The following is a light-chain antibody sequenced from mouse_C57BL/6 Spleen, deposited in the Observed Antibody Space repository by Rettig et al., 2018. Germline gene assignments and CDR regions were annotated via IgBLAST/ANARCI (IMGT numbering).Light chain of an antibody. V-gene: IGKV5-39*01. CDR1: QSISDY. J-gene: IGKJ5*01. Sequence: DIVMTQSPATLSVTPGDRVSLSCRASQSISDYLHWYQQKSHESPRLLIKYASQSISGIPSRFSGSGSGSDFTLSINSVEPEDVGVYYCQNGHSFPLTFGAGTKLELK. CDR3: QNGHSFPLT. CDR2: YAS.